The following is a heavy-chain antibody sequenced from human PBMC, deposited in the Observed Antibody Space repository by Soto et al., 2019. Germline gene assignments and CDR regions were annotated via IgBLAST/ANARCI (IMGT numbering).Heavy chain of an antibody. CDR2: IYYSGST. J-gene: IGHJ4*02. CDR3: ARRYRSCFAY. D-gene: IGHD2-2*01. Sequence: PSETLSLACTVSGGSISSYYWSWIRQPPGKGLEWIGYIYYSGSTNYNPSLKSRVTISVDTSNNQFSLKLSSVTAADTAVYYCARRYRSCFAYWGQGTLVTVSS. V-gene: IGHV4-59*08. CDR1: GGSISSYY.